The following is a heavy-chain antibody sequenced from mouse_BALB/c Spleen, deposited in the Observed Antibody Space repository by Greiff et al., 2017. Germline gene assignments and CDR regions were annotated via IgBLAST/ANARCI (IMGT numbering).Heavy chain of an antibody. Sequence: EVQLQQSGPGLVKPSQSLSLTCTVTGYSITSDYAWNWIRQFPGNKLEWMGYISYSGSTSYNPSLKSRISITRDTSKNQFFLQLNSVTTEDTATYYCARSPPLRLYAMDYWGQGTSVTVSS. J-gene: IGHJ4*01. CDR2: ISYSGST. V-gene: IGHV3-2*02. D-gene: IGHD1-2*01. CDR1: GYSITSDYA. CDR3: ARSPPLRLYAMDY.